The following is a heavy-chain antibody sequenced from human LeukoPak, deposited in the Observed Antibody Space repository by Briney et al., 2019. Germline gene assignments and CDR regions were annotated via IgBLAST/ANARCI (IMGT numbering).Heavy chain of an antibody. J-gene: IGHJ3*02. D-gene: IGHD2-2*01. CDR1: GYTFTGYY. V-gene: IGHV1-2*04. CDR3: ARNYCSSTSCQGWDAFDI. CDR2: ITPNSGGT. Sequence: ASVKVSCRVSGYTFTGYYMHWVQQPPGKGLEWRGWITPNSGGTNYAQKFQGWVTMTRDTSISTAYMELSRLRSDDTAVYYCARNYCSSTSCQGWDAFDIWGQGTMVTVSS.